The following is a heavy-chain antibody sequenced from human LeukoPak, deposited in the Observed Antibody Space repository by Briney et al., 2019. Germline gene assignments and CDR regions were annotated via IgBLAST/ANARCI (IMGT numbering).Heavy chain of an antibody. D-gene: IGHD2-15*01. J-gene: IGHJ4*02. CDR2: INPNSGGT. V-gene: IGHV1-2*02. CDR1: GYTFTGYY. Sequence: GASVKVSCKASGYTFTGYYMHWVRQAPGQGLEWMGWINPNSGGTNYAQKFQGRVTMTRDTSISTAYMELSRLRSDDTAVYYRARGPRYSGYYFDYWGQGTLVTVSS. CDR3: ARGPRYSGYYFDY.